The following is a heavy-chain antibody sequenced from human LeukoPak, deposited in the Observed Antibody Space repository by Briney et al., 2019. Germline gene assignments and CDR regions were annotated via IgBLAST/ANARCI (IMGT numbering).Heavy chain of an antibody. CDR2: VYYTGST. CDR1: GASVTSGGFY. Sequence: SETLSLTCSVSGASVTSGGFYWGWLRQPPGKGPEWIASVYYTGSTYYNPSLKSRVTISIDTSKNQFSLRLTSVTATDTAIYHCARHSGSGSLSRPFDPWGQGTLVTVSS. CDR3: ARHSGSGSLSRPFDP. V-gene: IGHV4-39*01. J-gene: IGHJ5*02. D-gene: IGHD3-10*01.